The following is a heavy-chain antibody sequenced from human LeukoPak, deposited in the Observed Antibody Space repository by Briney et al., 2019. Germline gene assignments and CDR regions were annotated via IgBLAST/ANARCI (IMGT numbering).Heavy chain of an antibody. CDR3: TTDPASHYGYGDY. CDR1: GFTFSNAW. D-gene: IGHD5-12*01. J-gene: IGHJ4*02. Sequence: PGGSLRLSCAASGFTFSNAWMSWVRQAPGKGLEWVGRIKSKTDGGTTDYAAPVKGRFTISRDDSKNTLYLQMNSLKTEDTAVYYCTTDPASHYGYGDYWGQGTLVTVSS. CDR2: IKSKTDGGTT. V-gene: IGHV3-15*01.